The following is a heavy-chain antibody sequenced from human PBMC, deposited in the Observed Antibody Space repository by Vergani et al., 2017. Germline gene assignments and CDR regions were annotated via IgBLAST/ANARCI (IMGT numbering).Heavy chain of an antibody. V-gene: IGHV3-23*04. CDR1: GGTFSSYA. D-gene: IGHD6-13*01. CDR3: ASCQQPEDAFDI. J-gene: IGHJ3*02. Sequence: VQLVQSGAEVKKPGSSVKVSCKASGGTFSSYAMSWVRQAPGKGLEWVSAISGSGGSTYYADSVKGRFTISRDNSKNTLYLQMNSLRAEDTAVYYCASCQQPEDAFDIWGQRTLVTVSS. CDR2: ISGSGGST.